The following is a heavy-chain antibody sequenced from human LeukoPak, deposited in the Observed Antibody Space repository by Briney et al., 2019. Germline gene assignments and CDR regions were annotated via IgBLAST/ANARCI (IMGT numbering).Heavy chain of an antibody. D-gene: IGHD1-26*01. V-gene: IGHV3-30-3*01. Sequence: GGSLRLSCAASGFTFSSYAMHWVRQAPGKGLEWVAVISYDGSNKYYADSVKGHSKNTLYLQMNSLRAEDTAVYYCAREPQWELLPAVFYFDYWGQGTLVTVSS. J-gene: IGHJ4*02. CDR3: AREPQWELLPAVFYFDY. CDR1: GFTFSSYA. CDR2: ISYDGSNK.